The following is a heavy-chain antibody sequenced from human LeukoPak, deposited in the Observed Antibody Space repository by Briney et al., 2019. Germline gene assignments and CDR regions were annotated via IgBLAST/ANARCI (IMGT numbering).Heavy chain of an antibody. D-gene: IGHD6-19*01. CDR2: TFYSGST. CDR1: SGSISTSNYY. CDR3: AREAQYSSALTHNDY. V-gene: IGHV4-39*07. J-gene: IGHJ4*02. Sequence: SETLSLTCTVSSGSISTSNYYWGWVRQPPGKALEWIGNTFYSGSTYYSPSLKSRVTISLDTSRNQFSLRLSSVTAADTAVYYCAREAQYSSALTHNDYWSQGTLVTVSS.